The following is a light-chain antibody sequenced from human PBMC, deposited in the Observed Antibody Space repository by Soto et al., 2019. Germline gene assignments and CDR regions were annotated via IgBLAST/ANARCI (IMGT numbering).Light chain of an antibody. V-gene: IGLV1-47*01. CDR2: RNN. J-gene: IGLJ1*01. Sequence: QSVLTQPPSASGTPGQRVTISCSGSSSNIGSNYVYWYQQLPGTAPKLLIYRNNQRPSGAPDRFSGSKSGTSASLAISGRRSEDEADYYCAAWDDGLSGSYVFGTGTKLTVL. CDR3: AAWDDGLSGSYV. CDR1: SSNIGSNY.